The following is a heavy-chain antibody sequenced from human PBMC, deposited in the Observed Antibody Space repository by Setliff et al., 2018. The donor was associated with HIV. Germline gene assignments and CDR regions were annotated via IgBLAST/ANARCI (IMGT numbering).Heavy chain of an antibody. J-gene: IGHJ6*02. CDR1: GFSLSTSGVG. V-gene: IGHV2-70*11. CDR3: ARITYYDSSGYYGYYYGMDV. D-gene: IGHD3-22*01. CDR2: IDWDDDK. Sequence: SGPTLVNPTQTLTLTCTFSGFSLSTSGVGVGWIRQPPGKALEWLARIDWDDDKYYSTSLKTRLTTSKDTSKNQVVLTMTNMDPVDTATYYCARITYYDSSGYYGYYYGMDVWGQGTTVTVSS.